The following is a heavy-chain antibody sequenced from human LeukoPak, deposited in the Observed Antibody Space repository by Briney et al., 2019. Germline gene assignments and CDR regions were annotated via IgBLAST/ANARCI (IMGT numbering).Heavy chain of an antibody. V-gene: IGHV5-51*01. J-gene: IGHJ1*01. CDR1: GYIFTSYW. Sequence: PGESLKISCKGSGYIFTSYWIAWVRQMPGKGLEWMGIINPGASDTRYSPSFQGQVTISADKSISTAYLQWSSLKASDTAMYYCARRGDSAEYFQHWGQGTLVTVSS. CDR3: ARRGDSAEYFQH. CDR2: INPGASDT. D-gene: IGHD2-21*01.